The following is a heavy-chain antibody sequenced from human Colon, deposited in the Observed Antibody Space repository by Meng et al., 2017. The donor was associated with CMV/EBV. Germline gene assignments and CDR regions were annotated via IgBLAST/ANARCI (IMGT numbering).Heavy chain of an antibody. V-gene: IGHV3-30*04. CDR2: ISYHGGIK. CDR1: GFTFSSYP. D-gene: IGHD1-26*01. Sequence: GESLKISCIASGFTFSSYPMHWVRQAPGKGLEWVAVISYHGGIKLYADSVKGRFTISRDESKNTLYLQMDSLRTEDTAVYYCARDPRVGSPDYFDYWGQGALVTVSS. CDR3: ARDPRVGSPDYFDY. J-gene: IGHJ4*02.